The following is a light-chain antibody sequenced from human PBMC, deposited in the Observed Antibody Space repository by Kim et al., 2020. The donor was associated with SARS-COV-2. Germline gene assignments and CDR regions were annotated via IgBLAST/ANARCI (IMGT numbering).Light chain of an antibody. CDR2: GAS. CDR3: QQYYNYTET. CDR1: QDINSY. J-gene: IGKJ1*01. V-gene: IGKV1-8*01. Sequence: AIRITQSPSSLSASPGDRVSITCQASQDINSYLAWYQQKPRKAPKLLIYGASTLQSGAPSRFSGSGYGTDFTLTINSLQSEDIANYYCQQYYNYTETFGQGTKVDIK.